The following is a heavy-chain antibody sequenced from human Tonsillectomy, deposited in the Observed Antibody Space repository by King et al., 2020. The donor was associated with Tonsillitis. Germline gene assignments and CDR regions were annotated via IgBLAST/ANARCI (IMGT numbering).Heavy chain of an antibody. V-gene: IGHV1-18*04. CDR1: GYTFTSYG. CDR3: ARDWVITSIRYFYYGMDV. J-gene: IGHJ6*02. CDR2: ISAYNGHT. Sequence: VQLVESGAEVKKPGASVKVSCKASGYTFTSYGISWVRQAPGQGLEWMGWISAYNGHTNYAQELQGRVTMTTATSTSTAYMELRSLRSDDTAVYYCARDWVITSIRYFYYGMDVWGQGTTVTVSS. D-gene: IGHD2-21*01.